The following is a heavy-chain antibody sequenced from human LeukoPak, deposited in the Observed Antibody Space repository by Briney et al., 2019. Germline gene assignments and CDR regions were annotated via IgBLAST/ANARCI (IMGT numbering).Heavy chain of an antibody. CDR1: GFTFDDYG. D-gene: IGHD3-10*01. Sequence: PGGSLRLSCAASGFTFDDYGMSWVRQAPGKGLEWVSGINWNGGSTGYADSVKGRFTISRDNAKNSLYLQTNSLRAEDTALYYCARGARGVSGYYFDFWGQGTLVTVSS. V-gene: IGHV3-20*04. CDR2: INWNGGST. J-gene: IGHJ4*02. CDR3: ARGARGVSGYYFDF.